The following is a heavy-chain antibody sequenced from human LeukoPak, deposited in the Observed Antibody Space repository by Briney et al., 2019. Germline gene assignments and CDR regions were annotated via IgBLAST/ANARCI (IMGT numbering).Heavy chain of an antibody. CDR3: ARWSGWGYYFDY. CDR1: GGSISSYNW. CDR2: IYHSGST. Sequence: SETLSLTCVVSGGSISSYNWWSWVRQPPGKGLEWIGEIYHSGSTNYNPSLKSRVTISLDKSKNQFSLKLSSVTAADTAVYYCARWSGWGYYFDYWGQGTLVTVSS. V-gene: IGHV4-4*02. D-gene: IGHD6-19*01. J-gene: IGHJ4*02.